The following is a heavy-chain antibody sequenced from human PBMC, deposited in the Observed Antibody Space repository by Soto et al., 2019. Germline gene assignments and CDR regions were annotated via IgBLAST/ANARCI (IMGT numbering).Heavy chain of an antibody. CDR1: GDSVSSNSAA. J-gene: IGHJ5*02. CDR3: ARDKHDSDNRGIGFDR. V-gene: IGHV6-1*01. D-gene: IGHD2-15*01. CDR2: TYYRSKWYN. Sequence: PSQTLSLTCAISGDSVSSNSAAWNWIRQSPLRGLEWLGRTYYRSKWYNNYAVSVKGRITVNPDTSTNQFSLQLDSVTPEDTAVYYCARDKHDSDNRGIGFDRWGQGTLVTVSS.